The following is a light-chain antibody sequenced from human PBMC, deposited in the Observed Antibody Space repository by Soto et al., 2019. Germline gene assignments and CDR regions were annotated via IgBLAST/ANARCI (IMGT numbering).Light chain of an antibody. CDR1: QSVLYSSNNKNY. J-gene: IGKJ4*01. V-gene: IGKV4-1*01. CDR3: QQYFSTPPA. CDR2: WAS. Sequence: DIVLPQSPDFLAVSPGERSTFHCNPSQSVLYSSNNKNYLAWYQQKPGQPPKLLIYWASTRESGVPDRFSGSGSGTDFTLTISSLQAEDVAVYYCQQYFSTPPAFGGGTKVDIK.